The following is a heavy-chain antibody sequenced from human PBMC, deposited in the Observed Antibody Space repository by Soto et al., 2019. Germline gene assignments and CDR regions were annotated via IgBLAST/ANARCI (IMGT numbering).Heavy chain of an antibody. V-gene: IGHV4-59*01. CDR2: IYYSGST. CDR3: ARGREYSSSYYFDY. Sequence: SETLSLTCTVSGGSISSYYWSWIRQPPGKGLEWIGYIYYSGSTNYNPSLKSRVTISVDTSKNQFSLKLSSVTAADTAVYYCARGREYSSSYYFDYWGQGTLVTVSS. CDR1: GGSISSYY. J-gene: IGHJ4*02. D-gene: IGHD6-6*01.